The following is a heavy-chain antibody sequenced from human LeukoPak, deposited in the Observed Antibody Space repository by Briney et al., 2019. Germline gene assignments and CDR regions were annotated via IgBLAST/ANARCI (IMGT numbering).Heavy chain of an antibody. J-gene: IGHJ4*02. CDR2: ISYDGSNK. CDR3: ARGWQLGTEGPLEY. V-gene: IGHV3-30*03. Sequence: PGGSLRLSCAASGFTFSSYGMHWVRQAPGKGLEWVAVISYDGSNKYYADSVKGRFTISRDNSKNTLDLQMNSLRAEDTAVYYCARGWQLGTEGPLEYWGQGTLVTVSS. D-gene: IGHD5-24*01. CDR1: GFTFSSYG.